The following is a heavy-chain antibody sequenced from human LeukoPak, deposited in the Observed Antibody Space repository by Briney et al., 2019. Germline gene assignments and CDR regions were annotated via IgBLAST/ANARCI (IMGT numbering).Heavy chain of an antibody. Sequence: ASVKVSCKASGYTFTSYDINWVRQATGQGLEWRGWMNPNSGNTGYAQKFQGRGTMTRNTSISTAYMELSSLRSEDTAVYYCARGRGRGSYKDWFDPWGQGTLVTVSS. D-gene: IGHD1-26*01. CDR3: ARGRGRGSYKDWFDP. V-gene: IGHV1-8*01. J-gene: IGHJ5*02. CDR1: GYTFTSYD. CDR2: MNPNSGNT.